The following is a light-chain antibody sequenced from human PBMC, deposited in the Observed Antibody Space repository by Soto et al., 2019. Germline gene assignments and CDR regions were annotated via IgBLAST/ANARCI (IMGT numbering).Light chain of an antibody. Sequence: QSALTQPASVSGSPGQSITISCTGTSSDVGGYDVVSWYQHHPGKAPKLIIYEVSTRPSGVSNRFSGSKSGNTASLTISGLQAEDEADYYCSSYTSDWGVFGTGTKLTVL. CDR2: EVS. J-gene: IGLJ1*01. CDR3: SSYTSDWGV. V-gene: IGLV2-14*01. CDR1: SSDVGGYDV.